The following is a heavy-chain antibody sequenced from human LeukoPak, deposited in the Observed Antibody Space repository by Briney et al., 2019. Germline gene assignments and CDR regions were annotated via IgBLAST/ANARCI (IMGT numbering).Heavy chain of an antibody. D-gene: IGHD2-2*01. CDR1: GGSISSYY. V-gene: IGHV4-59*01. CDR3: ARVTTGIVVVPAASEYYYYMDV. Sequence: SETLSLTCTISGGSISSYYWSWIRQPPGKGLEWIGYIYYSGSTNYNPSLKSRVTISVDTSKNQFSLKLSSVTAADTAVYYCARVTTGIVVVPAASEYYYYMDVWGKGTTVTVSS. CDR2: IYYSGST. J-gene: IGHJ6*03.